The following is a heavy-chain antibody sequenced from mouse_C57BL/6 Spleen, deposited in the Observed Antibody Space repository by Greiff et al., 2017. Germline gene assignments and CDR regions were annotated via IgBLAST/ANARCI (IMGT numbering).Heavy chain of an antibody. CDR2: IYPGDGDT. D-gene: IGHD1-1*01. Sequence: VQLQQSGPELVKPGASVKISCKASGYAFSSSWMNWVKQRPGKGLEWIGRIYPGDGDTNYNGKFKGKATLTADKSSSTAYMQLSSLTSEDSAVYFCARGYYGSSPYFDYWGQGTTLTVSS. CDR1: GYAFSSSW. CDR3: ARGYYGSSPYFDY. V-gene: IGHV1-82*01. J-gene: IGHJ2*01.